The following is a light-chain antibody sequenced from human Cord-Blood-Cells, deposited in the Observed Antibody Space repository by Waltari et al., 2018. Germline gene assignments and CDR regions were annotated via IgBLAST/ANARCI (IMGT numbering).Light chain of an antibody. Sequence: EIVLTQSPGTLSLSTGERATLSCRARQSVSSSYLACYQQKPGQAPRLLIYGASSRATGIPDRFSGSGSGTDFTLTISRLEPEDFAVYYCQQYGSSPPYTFGQGTKLEIK. V-gene: IGKV3-20*01. CDR3: QQYGSSPPYT. CDR1: QSVSSSY. CDR2: GAS. J-gene: IGKJ2*01.